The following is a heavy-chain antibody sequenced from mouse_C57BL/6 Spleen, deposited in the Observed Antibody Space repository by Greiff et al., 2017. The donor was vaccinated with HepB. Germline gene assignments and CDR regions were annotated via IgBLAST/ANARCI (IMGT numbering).Heavy chain of an antibody. V-gene: IGHV1-53*01. D-gene: IGHD2-4*01. CDR2: INPSNGGT. J-gene: IGHJ3*01. CDR3: ARYDYDGAWFAY. CDR1: GYTFTSYW. Sequence: VQLQQPGAELVKPGASVKLSCKASGYTFTSYWMHWVKQRPGQGLEWIGNINPSNGGTNYNEKFKSKATLTVDKSSSTSYMQLSSLTSEDSAVYYCARYDYDGAWFAYWGQGTLVTVSA.